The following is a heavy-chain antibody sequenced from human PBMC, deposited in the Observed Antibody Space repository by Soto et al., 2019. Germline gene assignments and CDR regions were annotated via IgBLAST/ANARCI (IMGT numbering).Heavy chain of an antibody. CDR3: AREHQFHYIDY. Sequence: SETLSLTCTVSGGSVGSGSHYWSWIRQPPGKGLEWIGYIIYSGSTSYNPSLKSRVTISEDTSKNQFSLKLSSVTAADTAVYYCAREHQFHYIDYWGQGTPVTVSS. CDR2: IIYSGST. V-gene: IGHV4-61*01. D-gene: IGHD2-21*01. J-gene: IGHJ4*02. CDR1: GGSVGSGSHY.